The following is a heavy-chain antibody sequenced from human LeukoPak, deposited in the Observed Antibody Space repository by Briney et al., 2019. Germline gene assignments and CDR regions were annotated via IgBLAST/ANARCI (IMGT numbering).Heavy chain of an antibody. CDR2: IDPGGGVT. J-gene: IGHJ6*03. CDR1: GYAFTGYY. D-gene: IGHD2-8*01. V-gene: IGHV1-2*02. CDR3: ARGPNHYYYMDV. Sequence: ASVKVYCKASGYAFTGYYIHWVRQAPGQGLEWMGWIDPGGGVTKSAQKFQGRVTMTTDKSINTVYMELNRLTSDDTAVYFCARGPNHYYYMDVWGKGTTVTVSS.